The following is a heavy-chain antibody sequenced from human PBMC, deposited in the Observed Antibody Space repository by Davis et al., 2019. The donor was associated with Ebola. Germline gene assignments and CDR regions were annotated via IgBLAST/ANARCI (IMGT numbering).Heavy chain of an antibody. J-gene: IGHJ4*02. CDR2: IRSKANSYAT. V-gene: IGHV3-73*01. CDR3: ARVHRVGPIRIFDS. CDR1: GFTFSAHT. D-gene: IGHD1-26*01. Sequence: GGSLRLSCSASGFTFSAHTMHWVRQASGKGLEWVGRIRSKANSYATAYAASVKGRFTISRDDSKNTLYLQMNSLKTEDTAVYYCARVHRVGPIRIFDSWGQGTLVTVSS.